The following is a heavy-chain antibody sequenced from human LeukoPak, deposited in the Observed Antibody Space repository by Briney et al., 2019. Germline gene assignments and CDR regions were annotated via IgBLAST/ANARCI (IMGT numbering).Heavy chain of an antibody. V-gene: IGHV5-51*01. CDR1: GYRFTTHW. CDR2: IFPGDSDT. Sequence: GESLKISCKASGYRFTTHWIGWVRQMPGKGLELIGIIFPGDSDTIYSPSFQGQVTISADKSINTAYLHWSSLKASDPALYYCATSESPTQFDYWGQGTRVTVSS. J-gene: IGHJ4*02. CDR3: ATSESPTQFDY. D-gene: IGHD3-10*01.